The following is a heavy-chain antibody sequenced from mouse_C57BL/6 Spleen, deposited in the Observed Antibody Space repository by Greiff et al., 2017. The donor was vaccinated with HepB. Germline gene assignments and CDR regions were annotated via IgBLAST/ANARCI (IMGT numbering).Heavy chain of an antibody. V-gene: IGHV5-6*01. CDR3: ARHDTPHYFDY. D-gene: IGHD5-1-1*01. Sequence: VQLKESGGDLVKPGGSLKLSCAASGFTFSSYGMSWVRQTPDKRLEWVATISSGGSYTYYPDSVKGRFTISRDNAKNTLYLQMSSLKSEDTAMYYCARHDTPHYFDYWGQGTTLTVSS. J-gene: IGHJ2*01. CDR2: ISSGGSYT. CDR1: GFTFSSYG.